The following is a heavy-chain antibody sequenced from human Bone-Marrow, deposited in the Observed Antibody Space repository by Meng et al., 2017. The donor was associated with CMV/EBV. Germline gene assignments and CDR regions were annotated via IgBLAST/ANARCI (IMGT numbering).Heavy chain of an antibody. V-gene: IGHV3-7*01. J-gene: IGHJ6*01. CDR2: IKKDGSEK. Sequence: GESLKISCAGSGFPFSNYWMTWVRQAPGKGLEWVANIKKDGSEKYYVDSVKGRFTISRDNAKNSLYLQMNSLRAEDTAVYYCARTEVPYYYYYGMDVWGQGTTVTVSS. CDR1: GFPFSNYW. D-gene: IGHD1-1*01. CDR3: ARTEVPYYYYYGMDV.